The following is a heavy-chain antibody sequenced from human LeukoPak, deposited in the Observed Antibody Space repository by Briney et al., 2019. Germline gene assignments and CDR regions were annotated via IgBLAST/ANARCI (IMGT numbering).Heavy chain of an antibody. CDR3: AREGLLYGSGSNDAFDI. CDR1: GGSISSSNW. V-gene: IGHV4-4*02. J-gene: IGHJ3*02. D-gene: IGHD3-10*01. Sequence: PSGTLSLTCAVSGGSISSSNWWSWVRQPPGKGLEWIGEIYHSGSTNYNPSLKSRVTISVDKSKNQFSLKLSSVTAADTAVYYCAREGLLYGSGSNDAFDIWGQGTMVTVSS. CDR2: IYHSGST.